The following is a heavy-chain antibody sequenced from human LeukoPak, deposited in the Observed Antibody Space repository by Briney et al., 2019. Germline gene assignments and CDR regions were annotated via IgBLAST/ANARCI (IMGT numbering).Heavy chain of an antibody. D-gene: IGHD1-26*01. CDR2: INPNSGGT. CDR1: GYTFTGYY. V-gene: IGHV1-2*06. Sequence: ASVKVSCKASGYTFTGYYMHWVRQAPGQGLEWMGRINPNSGGTNYAQKFQGRVTMTRDTSIGTAYMELSRLRSDDTAVYYCARVSVGATTRDYWGQGTLVTVSS. J-gene: IGHJ4*02. CDR3: ARVSVGATTRDY.